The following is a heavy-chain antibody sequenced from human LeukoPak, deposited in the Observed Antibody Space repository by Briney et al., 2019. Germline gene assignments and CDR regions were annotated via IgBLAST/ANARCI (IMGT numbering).Heavy chain of an antibody. CDR2: IIPIFGTA. V-gene: IGHV1-69*05. Sequence: VASVKVSCKASGGTFSSYAISWVRQAPGQGLEWMGRIIPIFGTASYAQKFQGRVTITTDESTSTAYMELSSLRSGDTAVYYCARDLYCGGDCYSWFDYWGQGTLVTVSS. D-gene: IGHD2-21*02. J-gene: IGHJ4*02. CDR1: GGTFSSYA. CDR3: ARDLYCGGDCYSWFDY.